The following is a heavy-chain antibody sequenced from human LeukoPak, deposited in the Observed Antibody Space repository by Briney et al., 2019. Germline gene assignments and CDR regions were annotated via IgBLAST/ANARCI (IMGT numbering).Heavy chain of an antibody. V-gene: IGHV3-53*01. D-gene: IGHD2-2*01. CDR3: ARLFKVAPAASHE. J-gene: IGHJ4*02. CDR1: GFTVSSNY. Sequence: PGGSLRLSCAASGFTVSSNYMSWVRQAPGKGLEWVSVIYSGGSTYYADSVKGRFTISRDNSKNTLYLQMNSLRAEDTAVYYCARLFKVAPAASHERGQGTLVTVSS. CDR2: IYSGGST.